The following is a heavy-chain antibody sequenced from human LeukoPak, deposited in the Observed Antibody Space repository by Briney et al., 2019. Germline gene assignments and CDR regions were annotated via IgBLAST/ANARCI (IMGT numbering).Heavy chain of an antibody. V-gene: IGHV3-49*04. CDR2: IRSKAYGGTT. J-gene: IGHJ4*02. CDR3: TSCRVYYFDY. CDR1: GFTFGDYA. Sequence: GGSLRLSCTASGFTFGDYAMSWVRQAPEKGLEWVGFIRSKAYGGTTEYAASVKGRFTISRDDSKSIAYLQMNSLKTEDTAVYYCTSCRVYYFDYWGQGTLVTVSS.